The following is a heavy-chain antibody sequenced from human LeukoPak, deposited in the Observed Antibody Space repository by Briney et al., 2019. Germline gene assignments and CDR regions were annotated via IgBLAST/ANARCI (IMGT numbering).Heavy chain of an antibody. V-gene: IGHV3-23*01. J-gene: IGHJ3*02. CDR2: ISGSGGST. D-gene: IGHD1-7*01. Sequence: GGSLRLSCAASGFTFTNYAMSWVRQAPGKGLEWVSGISGSGGSTYYADSVKGRFTISRDISKNTLYLQMNSLRAEDTAVYYCAKHQRTTGAFDIWLQGTMVSV. CDR1: GFTFTNYA. CDR3: AKHQRTTGAFDI.